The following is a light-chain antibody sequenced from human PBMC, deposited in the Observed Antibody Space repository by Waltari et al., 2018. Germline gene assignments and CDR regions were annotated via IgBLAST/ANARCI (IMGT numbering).Light chain of an antibody. CDR3: SSYAVSNNLL. CDR2: EVN. J-gene: IGLJ2*01. Sequence: QSALTQPPSASGSPGQSATISCTGTSRAVGGYKYVSWYQQHPGKAPRLIIYEVNRRPSGVPDRFSGSKSGNTASLTVSGLQAEDEADYYCSSYAVSNNLLFGGGTKLTVL. V-gene: IGLV2-8*01. CDR1: SRAVGGYKY.